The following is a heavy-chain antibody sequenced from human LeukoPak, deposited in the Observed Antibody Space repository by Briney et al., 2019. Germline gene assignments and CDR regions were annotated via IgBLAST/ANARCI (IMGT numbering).Heavy chain of an antibody. V-gene: IGHV5-51*01. Sequence: KDGESLKISCKGSGYNFTTYWIAWVRQMPGKGLEWMGIIYPGDSDTRYSPSFQGQVTISADKSISSAYLQWASLKASDTAMYYCARHNVDTAMVYGMDVWGQGTTVTVSS. J-gene: IGHJ6*02. CDR3: ARHNVDTAMVYGMDV. CDR1: GYNFTTYW. D-gene: IGHD5-18*01. CDR2: IYPGDSDT.